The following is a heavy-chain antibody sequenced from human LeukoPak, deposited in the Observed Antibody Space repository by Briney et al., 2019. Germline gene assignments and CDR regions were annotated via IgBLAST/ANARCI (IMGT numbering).Heavy chain of an antibody. CDR3: VKQDWGSQPAGYYFDD. V-gene: IGHV3-64D*09. CDR2: IDNTGVNT. CDR1: GFTFNSYA. D-gene: IGHD7-27*01. J-gene: IGHJ4*02. Sequence: GGSLRLSCSASGFTFNSYAVHWVRQAPGKGLEYVSSIDNTGVNTYYADSVKDRFTISRDNSKNTLYLQMSSLRAEDTAVYYCVKQDWGSQPAGYYFDDWGQGTLVTVSS.